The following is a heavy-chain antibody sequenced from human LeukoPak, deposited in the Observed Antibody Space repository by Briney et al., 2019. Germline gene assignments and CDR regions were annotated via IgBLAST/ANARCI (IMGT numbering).Heavy chain of an antibody. J-gene: IGHJ4*02. V-gene: IGHV1-2*02. CDR2: INPNSGGT. D-gene: IGHD6-13*01. Sequence: ASVKVSCKASGYTFTGYYMHWVRQAPGQGLEWMGWINPNSGGTNYAQNFQGRVTMTRDTSISTAYMELSRLRSDDTAVYYCARDAYSREQDYWGQGTLVTVSS. CDR3: ARDAYSREQDY. CDR1: GYTFTGYY.